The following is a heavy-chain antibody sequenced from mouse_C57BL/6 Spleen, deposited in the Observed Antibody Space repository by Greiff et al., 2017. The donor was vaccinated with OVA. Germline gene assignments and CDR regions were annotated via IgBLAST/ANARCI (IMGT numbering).Heavy chain of an antibody. Sequence: VQLQQPGAELVKPGASVKLSCKASGYTFTSYWMHWVKQRPGQGLEWIGMIHPNSGSTNYNEKFKSKATLTVDKSSSTAYMQLSSLTSEDSAVYYCARQELGDYGGAMDYWGQGTSVTVSS. CDR2: IHPNSGST. V-gene: IGHV1-64*01. CDR3: ARQELGDYGGAMDY. D-gene: IGHD2-4*01. J-gene: IGHJ4*01. CDR1: GYTFTSYW.